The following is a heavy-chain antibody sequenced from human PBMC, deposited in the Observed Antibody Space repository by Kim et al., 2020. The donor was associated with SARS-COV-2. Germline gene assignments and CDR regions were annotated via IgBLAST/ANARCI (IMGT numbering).Heavy chain of an antibody. Sequence: SETLSLTCAVYGGSFSGYYWSWIRQPPGKGLEWIGEINHSGSTNYNPSLKSRVTISVDTSKNQFSLKLSSVTAADTAVYYCARDLKIVVVNYYYYYGMDVWGQGTTVTVSS. V-gene: IGHV4-34*01. D-gene: IGHD3-22*01. CDR1: GGSFSGYY. J-gene: IGHJ6*02. CDR3: ARDLKIVVVNYYYYYGMDV. CDR2: INHSGST.